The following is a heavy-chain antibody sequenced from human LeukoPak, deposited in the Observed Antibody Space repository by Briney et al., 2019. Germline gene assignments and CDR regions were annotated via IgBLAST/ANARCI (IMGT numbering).Heavy chain of an antibody. Sequence: SETLSLTCTVSGYSISSDYYWGWIRQPPGKGLEWIGSIYHSGSTYYNPSLKSRVTISVDTSKNQYSLKLRSVTAADTAMYYCARGKSRGSHIDYWGQGTLVTVSS. J-gene: IGHJ4*02. D-gene: IGHD1-26*01. CDR3: ARGKSRGSHIDY. V-gene: IGHV4-38-2*02. CDR2: IYHSGST. CDR1: GYSISSDYY.